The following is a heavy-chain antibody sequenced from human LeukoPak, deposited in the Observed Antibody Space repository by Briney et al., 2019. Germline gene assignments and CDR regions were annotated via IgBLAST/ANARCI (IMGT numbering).Heavy chain of an antibody. J-gene: IGHJ6*02. Sequence: GGSLRLSCAASGLTVSSNFMSWVRQTPGKGLEWVSIIYSNGNGYYAASVEGRFTISRDNSKNTMYLQMNSLRAEDTAVYYCARPLRFNNNMDVWGQGTTVTVSS. V-gene: IGHV3-53*01. CDR3: ARPLRFNNNMDV. CDR1: GLTVSSNF. CDR2: IYSNGNG. D-gene: IGHD3-3*01.